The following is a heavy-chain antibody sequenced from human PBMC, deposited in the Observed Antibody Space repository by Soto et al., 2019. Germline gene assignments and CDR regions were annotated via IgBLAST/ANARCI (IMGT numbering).Heavy chain of an antibody. D-gene: IGHD2-2*01. Sequence: HPGGSLRLSCAASGFTFSSYGMHWVRQAPGKGLEWVAVISYDGSNKYYAESVKGRFTISRDNSKNTLYLQMNSLRAEDTAVYYCAKYFLIHGYCSSTSCYGDAFDIWGQGTMVTVSS. V-gene: IGHV3-30*18. CDR1: GFTFSSYG. CDR2: ISYDGSNK. CDR3: AKYFLIHGYCSSTSCYGDAFDI. J-gene: IGHJ3*02.